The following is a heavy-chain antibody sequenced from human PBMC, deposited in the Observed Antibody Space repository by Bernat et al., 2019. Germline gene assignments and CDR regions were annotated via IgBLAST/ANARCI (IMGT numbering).Heavy chain of an antibody. V-gene: IGHV3-33*08. CDR2: ICYDGSNK. CDR3: ARYQASNWFDP. Sequence: VQLVESGGGLVKPGGSLRLSCAASGFTFSTYGMHWVRQAPGKGLAWVAVICYDGSNKYYAASVKGRFTISRDNSNNTLYLQMNSLRAEDTAVYYCARYQASNWFDPWGQGTLVTVSS. J-gene: IGHJ5*02. CDR1: GFTFSTYG.